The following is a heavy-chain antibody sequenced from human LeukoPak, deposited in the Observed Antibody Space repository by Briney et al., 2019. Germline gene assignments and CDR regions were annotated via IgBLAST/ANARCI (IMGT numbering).Heavy chain of an antibody. V-gene: IGHV1-8*03. CDR1: GYTFTSYD. CDR3: ARGRLAAAGRNWFDP. CDR2: MNPNSGNT. J-gene: IGHJ5*02. D-gene: IGHD6-13*01. Sequence: ASVKVSCKASGYTFTSYDINWVRQATGQGLEWMGWMNPNSGNTGYAQKFQGRVTITRNTSISTAYMELSSLRSEDTAVYYCARGRLAAAGRNWFDPWGQGTLVTVSS.